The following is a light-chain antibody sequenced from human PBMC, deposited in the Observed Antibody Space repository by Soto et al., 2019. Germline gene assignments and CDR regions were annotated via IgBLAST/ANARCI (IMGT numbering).Light chain of an antibody. CDR2: KAS. CDR1: QSISSW. J-gene: IGKJ4*01. Sequence: DIQMTQSPSTLSASVGDRVTITCRAGQSISSWLAWYQQKPGKAPKLLIYKASSLESGVPSRFSGSGSGTEFTLSISSLQPDDFATYYCQQYNSYPLTFGGGTKVEIK. V-gene: IGKV1-5*03. CDR3: QQYNSYPLT.